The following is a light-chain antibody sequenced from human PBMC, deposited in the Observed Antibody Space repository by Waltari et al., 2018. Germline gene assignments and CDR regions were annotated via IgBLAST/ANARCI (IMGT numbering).Light chain of an antibody. CDR3: SSYTTSSAPGV. CDR2: EVS. V-gene: IGLV2-14*01. CDR1: DSDVGAYDF. J-gene: IGLJ1*01. Sequence: QSALTQPASVSGSPGQSITISCSGTDSDVGAYDFGSWYQQPPGKAPHLIIYEVSNRPSGISNRFSAAKSGNTASLTISGLQAEDEADYYCSSYTTSSAPGVFGTGTRVTVL.